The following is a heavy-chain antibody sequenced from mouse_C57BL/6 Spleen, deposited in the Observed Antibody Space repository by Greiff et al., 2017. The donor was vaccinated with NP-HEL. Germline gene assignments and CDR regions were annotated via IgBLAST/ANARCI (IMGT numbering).Heavy chain of an antibody. CDR2: LYPGDGDT. J-gene: IGHJ2*01. CDR3: ARDVGSSPFDY. V-gene: IGHV1-80*01. D-gene: IGHD1-1*01. Sequence: QVQLQQSGAELVKPGASVKISCKASGYAFSSYWMNWVKQRPGKGLEWIGQLYPGDGDTNYNGKFKGKATLTADKSSSTAYMQLSSLTSEDSAVYFCARDVGSSPFDYWGQGTTLTVSS. CDR1: GYAFSSYW.